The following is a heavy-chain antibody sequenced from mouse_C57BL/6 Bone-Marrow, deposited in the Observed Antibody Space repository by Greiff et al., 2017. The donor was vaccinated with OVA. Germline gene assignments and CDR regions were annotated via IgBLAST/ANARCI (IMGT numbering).Heavy chain of an antibody. J-gene: IGHJ3*01. D-gene: IGHD3-2*02. CDR3: ARHGSQATGFAY. CDR1: GFTFSDYG. V-gene: IGHV5-15*01. Sequence: DVMLVESGGGSVQPGGSLKLSCAASGFTFSDYGMAWVRQAPRKGPEWVAFISNLAYSIYYADTVTCRFTISRENAKNTLYLEMSSLRSEDTAMDYCARHGSQATGFAYWGQGALVTVSA. CDR2: ISNLAYSI.